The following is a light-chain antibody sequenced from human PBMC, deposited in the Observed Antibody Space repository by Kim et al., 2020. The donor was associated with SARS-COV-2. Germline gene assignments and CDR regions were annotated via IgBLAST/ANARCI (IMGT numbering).Light chain of an antibody. CDR1: SSKSSY. CDR2: YGN. CDR3: STRDNSGDNVV. V-gene: IGLV3-19*01. Sequence: SRTSREDSSKSSYEARYQQKPGQAPIVVIYYGNNRPSGGTEQCSGCSSGKKAALTVTGAKAVDEADDYCSTRDNSGDNVVFGGGTKLTVL. J-gene: IGLJ2*01.